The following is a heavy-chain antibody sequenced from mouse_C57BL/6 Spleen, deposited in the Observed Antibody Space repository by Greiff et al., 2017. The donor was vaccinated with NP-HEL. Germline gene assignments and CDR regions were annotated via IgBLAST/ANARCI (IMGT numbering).Heavy chain of an antibody. CDR1: GYTFTSYG. CDR2: IYPRSGNT. D-gene: IGHD2-1*01. CDR3: ARSPGNYGWFAY. Sequence: VQLQQSGAELARPGASVKLSCKASGYTFTSYGISWVKQRTGQGLEWIGEIYPRSGNTYYIEKFKGKATLTADKSSSTAYMELRSLQSEDSAFYVCARSPGNYGWFAYWGQGTLVTVSA. J-gene: IGHJ3*01. V-gene: IGHV1-81*01.